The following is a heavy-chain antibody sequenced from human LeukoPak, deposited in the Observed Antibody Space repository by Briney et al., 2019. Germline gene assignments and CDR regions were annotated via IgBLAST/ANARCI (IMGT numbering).Heavy chain of an antibody. V-gene: IGHV3-74*01. Sequence: PGGSLRLSCAASGFTFSNYWMHWVRQAPGKGLVWVSRINSEGSSTNYADSVRGRFTISRDNAKNTLSLQMNSLKTEDTAVYYCTTLWDSSSWYRTDVWGQGTTVTVSS. CDR3: TTLWDSSSWYRTDV. CDR1: GFTFSNYW. D-gene: IGHD6-13*01. CDR2: INSEGSST. J-gene: IGHJ6*02.